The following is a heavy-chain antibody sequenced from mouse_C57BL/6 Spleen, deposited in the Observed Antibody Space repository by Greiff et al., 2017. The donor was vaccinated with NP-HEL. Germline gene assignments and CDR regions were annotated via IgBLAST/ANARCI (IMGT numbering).Heavy chain of an antibody. CDR1: GFNIKDYY. D-gene: IGHD2-10*02. CDR2: IDPEDGDT. Sequence: VQLQQSGAELVRPGASVKLSCTASGFNIKDYYMHWVKQRPEQGLEWIGRIDPEDGDTEYAPKFQGKATMTADTSSNPAYLQLSSLTSEDTAVYYCTTQSSNYFDDWGQGTTLTVSS. V-gene: IGHV14-1*01. CDR3: TTQSSNYFDD. J-gene: IGHJ2*01.